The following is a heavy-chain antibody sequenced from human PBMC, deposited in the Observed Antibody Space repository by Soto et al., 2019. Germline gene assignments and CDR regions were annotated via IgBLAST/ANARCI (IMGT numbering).Heavy chain of an antibody. J-gene: IGHJ5*02. D-gene: IGHD2-15*01. Sequence: QVQLQESGPGLVKPSQTLSLTCTVSGGSISSGGYYWSWIRPHPGKVLEWIGYIYYSGSTYYNPSLKRRVTISVDTSKNQSSPKLSSVTAADTAVYYCARVGGINWFDPWGQGTLVTVSS. CDR3: ARVGGINWFDP. CDR2: IYYSGST. V-gene: IGHV4-31*03. CDR1: GGSISSGGYY.